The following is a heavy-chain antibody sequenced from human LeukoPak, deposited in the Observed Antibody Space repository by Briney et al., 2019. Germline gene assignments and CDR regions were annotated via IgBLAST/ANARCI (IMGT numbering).Heavy chain of an antibody. Sequence: AESLLISCKASGYSFTTYWIAWVRQMPGKGLEWMGIIFPGDSDTRYSPSFQGQVTISADKTISTAYLQWSSLKASDTAMYYCARHPGNSEGRLDPWGQGTLVMVS. J-gene: IGHJ5*02. CDR2: IFPGDSDT. V-gene: IGHV5-51*01. D-gene: IGHD4-23*01. CDR3: ARHPGNSEGRLDP. CDR1: GYSFTTYW.